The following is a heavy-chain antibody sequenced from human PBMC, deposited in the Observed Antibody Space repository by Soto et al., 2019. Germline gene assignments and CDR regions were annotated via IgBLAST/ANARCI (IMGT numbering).Heavy chain of an antibody. CDR1: GFSFSDYD. CDR3: ARDRHGMDV. J-gene: IGHJ6*02. CDR2: IGIAGDT. V-gene: IGHV3-13*01. Sequence: DVQLVESGGTLVQPGGSLRLSCAASGFSFSDYDMHWVRQATGKGLEWVSGIGIAGDTYYSGSVKGRFTISRENAKNSLYLHMNSLRAGGTAVYYCARDRHGMDVWGQGTTVTVSS.